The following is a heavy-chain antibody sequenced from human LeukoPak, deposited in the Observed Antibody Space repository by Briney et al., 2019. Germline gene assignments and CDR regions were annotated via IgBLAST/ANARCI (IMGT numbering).Heavy chain of an antibody. CDR2: ISSSSSYI. D-gene: IGHD2-15*01. CDR1: GFTFSSYS. V-gene: IGHV3-21*04. CDR3: AKSGGDSCYSFSSI. Sequence: GGSLRLSCAASGFTFSSYSMNWARQAPGKGLEWVSSISSSSSYIYYADSVKGRFTISRDKSKNTLYLQMNSLRAEDTAVYYCAKSGGDSCYSFSSIWGQGTLVTVSS. J-gene: IGHJ4*02.